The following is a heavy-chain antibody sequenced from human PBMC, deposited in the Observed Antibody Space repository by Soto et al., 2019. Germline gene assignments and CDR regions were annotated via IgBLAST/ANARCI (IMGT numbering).Heavy chain of an antibody. Sequence: QVQLVESGGGVVQPGTSLRLSCAASGFTFSSYPFHWVRQAPGKGLEWVAVIGFDGIIKLYADSVKGRFTISRDDSKNTLYLQMNSLRDEDTAVYYCARDLFRGTPDYFDYWGQGTRVTVSS. CDR3: ARDLFRGTPDYFDY. CDR2: IGFDGIIK. CDR1: GFTFSSYP. J-gene: IGHJ4*02. D-gene: IGHD3-10*01. V-gene: IGHV3-30*04.